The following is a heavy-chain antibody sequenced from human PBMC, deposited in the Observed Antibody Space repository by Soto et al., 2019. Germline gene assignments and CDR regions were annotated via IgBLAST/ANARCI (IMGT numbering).Heavy chain of an antibody. CDR1: GFTFSSYW. Sequence: PGGSLRLSCAASGFTFSSYWMSWVRQAPGKGLEWVANIKYDGSEKYYVDSVKGRFTISRDNAKNSLSLQMNSLRAEDTAVYYCASEPEGLDYWGPGTLVTVSS. CDR2: IKYDGSEK. V-gene: IGHV3-7*01. J-gene: IGHJ4*02. CDR3: ASEPEGLDY.